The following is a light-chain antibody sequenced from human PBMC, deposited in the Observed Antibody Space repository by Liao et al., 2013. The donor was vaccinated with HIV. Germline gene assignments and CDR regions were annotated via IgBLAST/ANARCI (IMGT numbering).Light chain of an antibody. CDR1: DIGSKS. Sequence: SYVLTLPPSVSVAPGKTARITCGGNDIGSKSVHWYQQKPGQAPVLVIFYDSDRPSGIPERFSGSNAGNTATLTISRVEAGDEADYYCQVWDSSSDHRGVFGGGTKLTVL. CDR3: QVWDSSSDHRGV. V-gene: IGLV3-21*04. CDR2: YDS. J-gene: IGLJ3*02.